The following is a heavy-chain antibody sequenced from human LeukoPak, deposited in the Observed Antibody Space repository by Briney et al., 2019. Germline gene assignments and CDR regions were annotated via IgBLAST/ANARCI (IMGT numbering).Heavy chain of an antibody. J-gene: IGHJ5*02. V-gene: IGHV4-31*03. Sequence: SQTLSLTCTVSGGSISSGGYYWSWIRQHPGKGLEWIGYIYYSGSTYYNPSLKSRVTISVDTSKNQFSLKLSSVTAADTAVYYCARVVPSFGQIVATDFSWFDPWGQGTLVTVSS. D-gene: IGHD5-12*01. CDR3: ARVVPSFGQIVATDFSWFDP. CDR1: GGSISSGGYY. CDR2: IYYSGST.